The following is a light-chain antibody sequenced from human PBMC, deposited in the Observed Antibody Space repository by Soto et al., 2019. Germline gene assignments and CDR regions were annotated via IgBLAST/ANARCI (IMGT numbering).Light chain of an antibody. CDR2: EVS. Sequence: QSALTQPASVSGSPGQSITISCTGTSSDVGGYNYVSWYQQHPGKAPKLMIYEVSNRPSGVSNRFSGSKSGNTASLTISGLQAEDEADYYCSSYTSSSTHYAFGTGTKLTVL. CDR1: SSDVGGYNY. V-gene: IGLV2-14*01. J-gene: IGLJ1*01. CDR3: SSYTSSSTHYA.